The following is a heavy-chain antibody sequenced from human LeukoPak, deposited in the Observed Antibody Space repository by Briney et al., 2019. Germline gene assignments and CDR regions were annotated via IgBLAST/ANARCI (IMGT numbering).Heavy chain of an antibody. CDR3: ARGLRLGVQLWLLRSPFDY. J-gene: IGHJ4*02. CDR1: GYTFTSYG. D-gene: IGHD5-18*01. Sequence: GASVKVSCKASGYTFTSYGISWVRQAPGQGLEWMGWISAYNGNTNYAQKLQGRVTMTTDTSTSTAYMELRSLRSDDTAVYYCARGLRLGVQLWLLRSPFDYWGQGTLVTVSS. V-gene: IGHV1-18*01. CDR2: ISAYNGNT.